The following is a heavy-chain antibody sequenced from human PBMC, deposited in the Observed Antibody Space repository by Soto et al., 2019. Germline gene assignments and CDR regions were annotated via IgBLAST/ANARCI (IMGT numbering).Heavy chain of an antibody. D-gene: IGHD6-19*01. CDR3: VKQAPAGWHFFDT. J-gene: IGHJ4*02. Sequence: GGSLRLSCAASGFTFRTYGMHWVRQTPGEGLKWVAGLSYDATKKYYADSVKGRFTISRDNSKNTLYLQMDSLRTEDTAVYYCVKQAPAGWHFFDTWGQGTLVTVSS. CDR2: LSYDATKK. CDR1: GFTFRTYG. V-gene: IGHV3-30*18.